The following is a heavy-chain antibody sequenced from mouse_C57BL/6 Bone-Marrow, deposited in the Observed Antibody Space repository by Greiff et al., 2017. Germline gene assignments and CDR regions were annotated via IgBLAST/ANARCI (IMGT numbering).Heavy chain of an antibody. CDR2: IDPSDSYT. Sequence: VQLQQPGAELVMPGASVKLSCKASGYTFTSYWMHWVKQRPGQGLEWIGEIDPSDSYTNYNQKFKGKSTLTVDKSSSTAYMQLSSLTSEDSAVYYCARERGYYGNFYAVDYWGQGTSVTVSS. CDR1: GYTFTSYW. J-gene: IGHJ4*01. D-gene: IGHD2-1*01. V-gene: IGHV1-69*01. CDR3: ARERGYYGNFYAVDY.